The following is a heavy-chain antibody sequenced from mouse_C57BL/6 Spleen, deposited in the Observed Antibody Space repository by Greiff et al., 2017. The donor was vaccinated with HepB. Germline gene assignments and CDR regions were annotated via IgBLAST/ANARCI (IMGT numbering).Heavy chain of an antibody. Sequence: VQLQESGAELVKPGASVKMSCKASGYTFTSYWITWVKQRPGQGLEWIGDIYPGSGSTNYNEKFKSKATLTVDTSSSTAYMQLSSLTSEDSAVYYCARQGGNAMDYWGQGTSVTVSS. CDR1: GYTFTSYW. CDR3: ARQGGNAMDY. V-gene: IGHV1-55*01. J-gene: IGHJ4*01. CDR2: IYPGSGST.